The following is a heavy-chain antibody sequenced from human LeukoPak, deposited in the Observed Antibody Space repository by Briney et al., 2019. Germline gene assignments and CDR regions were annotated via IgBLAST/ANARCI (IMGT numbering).Heavy chain of an antibody. D-gene: IGHD2-21*02. J-gene: IGHJ4*02. CDR3: ARGIVVVTAVPFDY. V-gene: IGHV1-2*06. Sequence: ASVKVSCKASGYTFTGYYMHWVRQAPGQGLEWKGRTNPNSGGTNYAQKFQGRVTMTRDTSISTAYMELSRLRSDDTAVYYCARGIVVVTAVPFDYWGQGTLVTVSS. CDR1: GYTFTGYY. CDR2: TNPNSGGT.